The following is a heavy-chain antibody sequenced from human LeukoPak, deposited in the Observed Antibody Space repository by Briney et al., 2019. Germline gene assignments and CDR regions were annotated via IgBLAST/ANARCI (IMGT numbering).Heavy chain of an antibody. CDR3: AKDPNGDYVGAFDF. J-gene: IGHJ3*01. CDR1: GFTFSSYG. CDR2: IGGGGGNI. D-gene: IGHD4-17*01. V-gene: IGHV3-23*01. Sequence: PGRSLRLSCAASGFTFSSYGMHWVRQAPGKGLEWVSAIGGGGGNIHYAESVKGRFTISRDNSKNMLFLQMNSLRADDTAVYYCAKDPNGDYVGAFDFWGQGTMVSVSS.